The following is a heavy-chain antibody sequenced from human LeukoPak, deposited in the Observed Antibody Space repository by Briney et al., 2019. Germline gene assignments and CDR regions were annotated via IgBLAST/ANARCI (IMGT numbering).Heavy chain of an antibody. CDR3: ARDRGFCSITSCPYYLDY. CDR1: GFTFSSYE. J-gene: IGHJ4*02. Sequence: PGGSLRLSCAVSGFTFSSYEMNWVRQAPGKGLEWLSYITSSGSTIYYADSVKGRFTISRDNAKNSLYLQMNSLRAEDTAIYYGARDRGFCSITSCPYYLDYWGRGPLVTVSS. CDR2: ITSSGSTI. D-gene: IGHD2-2*01. V-gene: IGHV3-48*03.